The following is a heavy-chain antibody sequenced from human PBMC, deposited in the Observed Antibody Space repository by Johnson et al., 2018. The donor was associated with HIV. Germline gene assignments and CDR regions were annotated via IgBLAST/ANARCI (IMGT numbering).Heavy chain of an antibody. D-gene: IGHD7-27*01. CDR3: ARGGEKGAFDI. V-gene: IGHV3-33*08. J-gene: IGHJ3*02. CDR1: GFTFSDYY. Sequence: QVQLVESGGGLVKPGGSLRLSCAASGFTFSDYYMSWIRQAPGKGLEWVAVIWYDGSNNSYADSVKGRFTISRDNSKNTLYLQMNSLKTEDTAVYYCARGGEKGAFDIWGQGTMVTVSS. CDR2: IWYDGSNN.